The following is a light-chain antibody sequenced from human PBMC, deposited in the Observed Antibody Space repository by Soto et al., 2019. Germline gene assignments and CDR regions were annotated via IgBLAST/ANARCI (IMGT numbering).Light chain of an antibody. CDR3: QSYDNRLSASV. Sequence: QSVLTQPPSVSGAPGQSISISCTGGRSNIGAGFDVQWYRQFPGTAPKLLLYYNTNRHSGVPDRFSASKSGTSASLAITGLQAEDEADYYCQSYDNRLSASVFGGGTQLTVL. CDR2: YNT. J-gene: IGLJ2*01. V-gene: IGLV1-40*01. CDR1: RSNIGAGFD.